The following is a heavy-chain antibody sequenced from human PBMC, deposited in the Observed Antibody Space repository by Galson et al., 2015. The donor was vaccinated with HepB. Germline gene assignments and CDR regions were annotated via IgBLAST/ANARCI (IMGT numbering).Heavy chain of an antibody. J-gene: IGHJ2*01. D-gene: IGHD4-17*01. V-gene: IGHV1-69*13. CDR2: IIPIFGTA. Sequence: SVKVSCKASGGTFSSYAISWVRQAPGQGLEWMGGIIPIFGTANYAQKFQGRVTITADESTSTAYMELSSLRSEDTAVYYCARGLTTVSLHWYFDLWGRGTLVTVSS. CDR3: ARGLTTVSLHWYFDL. CDR1: GGTFSSYA.